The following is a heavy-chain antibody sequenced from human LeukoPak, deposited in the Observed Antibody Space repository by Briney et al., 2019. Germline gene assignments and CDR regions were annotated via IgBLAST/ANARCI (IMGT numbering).Heavy chain of an antibody. D-gene: IGHD3-22*01. CDR1: GFTLGSFG. J-gene: IGHJ4*02. CDR3: ARETNYYDSTNDY. Sequence: HPGGSLRLSCEVSGFTLGSFGMHWVRQAPGKGLEWVSYISSGSKTIYYADSVKGRFTISRDNSKNTLYLQMNSLRAEDTAVYYCARETNYYDSTNDYWGQGTLVTVSS. CDR2: ISSGSKTI. V-gene: IGHV3-48*01.